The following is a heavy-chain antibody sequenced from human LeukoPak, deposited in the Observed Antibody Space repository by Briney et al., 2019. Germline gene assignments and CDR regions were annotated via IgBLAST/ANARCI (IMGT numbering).Heavy chain of an antibody. CDR1: GFTFIDCD. CDR2: IRHGGDT. Sequence: GGSLSLFCAPSGFTFIDCDMLWARHVRGRGREWLSAIRHGGDTNYSGSVKGRFTISRENAESSLYLQMNSLRAEDTAVYYCARGGIQVSGIDEFDYWGQGTLVTVSS. CDR3: ARGGIQVSGIDEFDY. D-gene: IGHD6-19*01. V-gene: IGHV3-13*01. J-gene: IGHJ4*02.